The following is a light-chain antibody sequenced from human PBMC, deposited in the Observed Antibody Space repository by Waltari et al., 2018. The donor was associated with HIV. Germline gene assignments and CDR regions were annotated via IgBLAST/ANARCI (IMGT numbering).Light chain of an antibody. V-gene: IGLV2-8*01. CDR2: EVS. CDR1: SGAIGNYDY. CDR3: ASYAGHDRFVL. J-gene: IGLJ2*01. Sequence: QPALIQPPSASGPPGQSVTISCTGTSGAIGNYDYVSWYQQHPGKAPQIIIYEVSQRSSGVPDRFSGSKSGNTASLTVSGLQAEDEADYYCASYAGHDRFVLLGGGTKVTVL.